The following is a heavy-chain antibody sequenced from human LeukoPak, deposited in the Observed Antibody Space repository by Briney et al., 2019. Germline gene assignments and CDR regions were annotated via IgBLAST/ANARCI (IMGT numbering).Heavy chain of an antibody. D-gene: IGHD3-16*01. V-gene: IGHV3-11*04. CDR3: ARSMGPETLNWFDP. J-gene: IGHJ5*02. CDR1: GFSFGDYY. Sequence: GGSLRLSCVASGFSFGDYYMNWIRQAPGKGLEWVSYISSSGNTLYYADSVKGRFTVSRDNATNSLYLQMNNLRADDTAVYYCARSMGPETLNWFDPWGQGTLAAVSS. CDR2: ISSSGNTL.